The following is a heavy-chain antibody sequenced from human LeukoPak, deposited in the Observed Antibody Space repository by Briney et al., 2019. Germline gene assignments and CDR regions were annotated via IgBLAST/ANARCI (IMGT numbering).Heavy chain of an antibody. J-gene: IGHJ4*02. V-gene: IGHV4-61*02. CDR3: AGKAAAAGTFDY. Sequence: SQTLSLTCTVSGGSISSGSYYWSWIRQPAGKGLEWIGRIYTSGSTNYNPSLKSRVTISVYTSKNQFSLKLSSVPTAATAVYYCAGKAAAAGTFDYWGQGTLVTVSS. CDR1: GGSISSGSYY. D-gene: IGHD6-13*01. CDR2: IYTSGST.